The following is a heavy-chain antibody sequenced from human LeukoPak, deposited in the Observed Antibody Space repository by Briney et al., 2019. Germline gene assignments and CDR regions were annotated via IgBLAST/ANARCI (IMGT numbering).Heavy chain of an antibody. CDR3: ARPYGPRNYINLGLDF. CDR2: TVPVFATT. CDR1: GVTLNNYA. Sequence: ASVKVSCKASGVTLNNYAISWVRQAPGQGLEWMGRTVPVFATTTYAQKFQGRVMITADESTSTVHMELSSLTAEDTALYYCARPYGPRNYINLGLDFWGQGALVTVS. V-gene: IGHV1-69*13. J-gene: IGHJ4*02. D-gene: IGHD3-10*01.